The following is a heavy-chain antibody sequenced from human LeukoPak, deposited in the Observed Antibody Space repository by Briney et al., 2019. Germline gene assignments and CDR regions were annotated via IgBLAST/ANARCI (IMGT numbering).Heavy chain of an antibody. D-gene: IGHD3-22*01. CDR3: ARDPTNYYDSSGYYDY. Sequence: GGPLRLSCAASGITFSSYSMNWVRQAPGKGLERVSSISSSSSYIYYADSVKGRFTISRDNAKNSLYLQMNSLGAEDTAVYYCARDPTNYYDSSGYYDYWGQGTLVTVSS. V-gene: IGHV3-21*01. CDR2: ISSSSSYI. CDR1: GITFSSYS. J-gene: IGHJ4*02.